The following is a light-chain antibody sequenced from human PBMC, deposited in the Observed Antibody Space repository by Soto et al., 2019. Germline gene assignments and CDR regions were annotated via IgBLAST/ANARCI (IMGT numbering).Light chain of an antibody. CDR2: EVV. CDR1: RNDIGAYEF. Sequence: QSVLTQPPSASGSPGQSVTISCTGTRNDIGAYEFVSWYQHHPGKAPKLIIYEVVQRPSGVPDRFSGSKSGNTASLTVSGLQAADEADYYCRSYAGSITYVFGTGTKVTVL. J-gene: IGLJ1*01. CDR3: RSYAGSITYV. V-gene: IGLV2-8*01.